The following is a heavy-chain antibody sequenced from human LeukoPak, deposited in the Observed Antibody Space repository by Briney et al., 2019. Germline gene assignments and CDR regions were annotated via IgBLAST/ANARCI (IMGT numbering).Heavy chain of an antibody. D-gene: IGHD1-26*01. J-gene: IGHJ3*02. Sequence: GGSLRLSCAASGFTFSNYEVNWVRQAPGKGLEWVSYISSSGSTIYYADSVKGRFTISRDNAKNSLYLQMNSLRAEDTAVYYCARDVMGATLSNHDAFDIWGQGTVVTVSS. CDR2: ISSSGSTI. CDR1: GFTFSNYE. CDR3: ARDVMGATLSNHDAFDI. V-gene: IGHV3-48*03.